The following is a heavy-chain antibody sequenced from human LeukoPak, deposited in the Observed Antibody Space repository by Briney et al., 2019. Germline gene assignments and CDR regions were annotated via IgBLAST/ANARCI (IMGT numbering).Heavy chain of an antibody. Sequence: GGTLRLSCAASGFTFSSYGMSWVRQAPGKGLEWVSAISGSGGSTYYADSVKGRFTISRDNSKNTLYLQMNSLRAKDTAVYYCAKAANYYYYYMDVWGKGTTVTISS. CDR1: GFTFSSYG. CDR3: AKAANYYYYYMDV. J-gene: IGHJ6*03. V-gene: IGHV3-23*01. CDR2: ISGSGGST.